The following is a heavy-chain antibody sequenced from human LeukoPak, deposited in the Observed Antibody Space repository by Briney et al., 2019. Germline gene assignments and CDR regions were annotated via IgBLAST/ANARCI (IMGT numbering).Heavy chain of an antibody. J-gene: IGHJ4*02. Sequence: GGSLRLSCAASGFTFSSYSMNGVRQAPGKGLEWVSSISSSSSYIYYADSVKGRFTISRDNAKNSLHLQMNSLRAEDTAVYYCARDGQTGTTVYWGQGTLVTVSS. V-gene: IGHV3-21*01. CDR1: GFTFSSYS. D-gene: IGHD1-7*01. CDR2: ISSSSSYI. CDR3: ARDGQTGTTVY.